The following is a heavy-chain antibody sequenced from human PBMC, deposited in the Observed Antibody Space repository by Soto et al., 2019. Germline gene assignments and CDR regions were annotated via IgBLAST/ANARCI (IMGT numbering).Heavy chain of an antibody. V-gene: IGHV3-48*03. CDR3: TRDKGEQVAYGMDV. CDR1: GFTVSTSE. CDR2: INSGGVTL. D-gene: IGHD3-16*01. J-gene: IGHJ6*02. Sequence: GGSLRLSCTVSGFTVSTSEMNWVRQAPGKGLEWVAYINSGGVTLYADSVKGRFTISRDNAQNSLFPQMNSLRAEDTALYYCTRDKGEQVAYGMDVWGQGTTVTVSS.